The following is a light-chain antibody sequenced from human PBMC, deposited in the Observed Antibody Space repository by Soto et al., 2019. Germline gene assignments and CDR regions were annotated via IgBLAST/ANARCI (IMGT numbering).Light chain of an antibody. CDR2: PAS. J-gene: IGKJ4*01. CDR3: QQLNSYPLT. CDR1: QTISSW. V-gene: IGKV1-9*01. Sequence: DIHMSQSPSTLSGSVGYRFTITCRASQTISSWLAWYQQKPGKAPKLLIYPASTLQSGVPSRFRGSGSGTEFTLTISSLPPEDFETYYCQQLNSYPLTFGGGTKVDIK.